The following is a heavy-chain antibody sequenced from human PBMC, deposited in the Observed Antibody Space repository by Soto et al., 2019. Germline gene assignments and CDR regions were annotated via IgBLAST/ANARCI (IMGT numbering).Heavy chain of an antibody. CDR2: IYHSGRT. Sequence: QLQLQESGSGLVKPSQTLSLTCAVSGGSISSGGYSWSWIRQPPGKGLEWIGYIYHSGRTYYNPSLKCRVTISVDRSKNQFSLKLSSVTAADTAVYYCARALGVRGYYFDYWGQGTLVTVSS. J-gene: IGHJ4*02. CDR3: ARALGVRGYYFDY. D-gene: IGHD3-10*01. V-gene: IGHV4-30-2*01. CDR1: GGSISSGGYS.